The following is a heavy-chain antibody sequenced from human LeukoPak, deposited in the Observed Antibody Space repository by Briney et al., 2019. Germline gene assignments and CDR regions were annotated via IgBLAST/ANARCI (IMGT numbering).Heavy chain of an antibody. D-gene: IGHD3-3*01. J-gene: IGHJ5*02. CDR3: ARESFVVVIKASWFDP. CDR1: GGSISSSSYY. CDR2: IYYSGST. Sequence: SETLSLTCTVSGGSISSSSYYSGWIRQPPGKGLEWIGSIYYSGSTYYNQSLKSRVTISVDTSKNQSSLKLSSVTAADTAVYYCARESFVVVIKASWFDPWGQGTLVTVSS. V-gene: IGHV4-39*07.